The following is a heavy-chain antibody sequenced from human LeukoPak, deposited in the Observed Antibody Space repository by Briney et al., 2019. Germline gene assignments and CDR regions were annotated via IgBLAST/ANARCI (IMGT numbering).Heavy chain of an antibody. CDR3: ARSTYYYDSSGYLVSPIIDY. J-gene: IGHJ4*02. CDR2: IYHSGST. D-gene: IGHD3-22*01. V-gene: IGHV4-30-2*01. Sequence: PSETLSLTCAVSGGSISSGGYSWSWIRQPPGKGLEWIGYIYHSGSTYYNPSLKSRVTISVDTSKNQFSLKLSSVTAADTAVYYCARSTYYYDSSGYLVSPIIDYWGQGTLVTVSS. CDR1: GGSISSGGYS.